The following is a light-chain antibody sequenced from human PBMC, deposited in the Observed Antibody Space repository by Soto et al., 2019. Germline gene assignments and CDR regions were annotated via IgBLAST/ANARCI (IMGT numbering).Light chain of an antibody. CDR2: SNN. CDR3: AAREDSMNGPVV. J-gene: IGLJ2*01. Sequence: QSVLTQPPSASGTPGQRVTISCSGSSSNIGSNTVNWYQQLPGTAPKLLIYSNNQRPSGVPDRFSGSKSGTSASLAISGLQSEDEADDYCAAREDSMNGPVVFGGGTKLTVL. V-gene: IGLV1-44*01. CDR1: SSNIGSNT.